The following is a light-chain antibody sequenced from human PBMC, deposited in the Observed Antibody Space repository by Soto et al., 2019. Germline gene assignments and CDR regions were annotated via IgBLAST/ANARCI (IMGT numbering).Light chain of an antibody. J-gene: IGLJ1*01. CDR3: SSYTTSVTYV. V-gene: IGLV2-14*01. CDR1: SSVVGAYNS. Sequence: QSVLTQPASVSGSPGQSITISCTGTSSVVGAYNSVSWYQQHPGKAPKLIIYDVSTRPSGISDRFSGSKSGNTASLTISGLQAEDESDYYCSSYTTSVTYVFGTGTKVTV. CDR2: DVS.